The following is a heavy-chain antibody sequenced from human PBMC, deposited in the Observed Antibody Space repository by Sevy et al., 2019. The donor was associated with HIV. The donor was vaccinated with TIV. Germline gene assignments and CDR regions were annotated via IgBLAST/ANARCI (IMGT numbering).Heavy chain of an antibody. Sequence: GESLKISCRASGYDFANNWIGWVRQMPGEGLGWMGIIYPGDSDTRYTPSFEGRVTISADKSVNTAYLQWSSLKAPDTATYYCARPVGYAASWGQGTLVTVSS. J-gene: IGHJ5*02. D-gene: IGHD5-12*01. CDR1: GYDFANNW. CDR3: ARPVGYAAS. CDR2: IYPGDSDT. V-gene: IGHV5-51*01.